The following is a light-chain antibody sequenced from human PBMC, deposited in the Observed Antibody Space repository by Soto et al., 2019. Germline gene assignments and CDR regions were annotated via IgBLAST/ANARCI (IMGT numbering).Light chain of an antibody. CDR2: DAS. CDR3: QQYKKWPRT. CDR1: QSVSSN. Sequence: EIVMTQSPATLSVSPGERATLSCRASQSVSSNFAWYQQKPGQAPRILIYDASTRATGIPARFSGSGSGTEFTRTLSSLQSEDFAVYYCQQYKKWPRTFGQGTKVEI. J-gene: IGKJ1*01. V-gene: IGKV3-15*01.